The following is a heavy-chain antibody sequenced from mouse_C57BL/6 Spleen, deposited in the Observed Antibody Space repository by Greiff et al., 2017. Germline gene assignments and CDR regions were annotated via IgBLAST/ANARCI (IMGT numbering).Heavy chain of an antibody. V-gene: IGHV1-69*01. CDR1: GYTFTSYW. J-gene: IGHJ4*01. D-gene: IGHD2-1*01. CDR2: LDPSDSYT. CDR3: ASRSSNWVNYGNYDYAMDY. Sequence: QVQLQQPGAELVMPGASVKLSCKASGYTFTSYWMHWVKQRPGQGLEWIGELDPSDSYTNYNQKFKGKSTLTVDKSSSTAYMQLSSLTSEDSAVYYCASRSSNWVNYGNYDYAMDYWGQGTSVTVSS.